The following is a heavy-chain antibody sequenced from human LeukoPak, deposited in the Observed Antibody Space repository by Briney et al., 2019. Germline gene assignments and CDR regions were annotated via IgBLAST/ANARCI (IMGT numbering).Heavy chain of an antibody. V-gene: IGHV3-7*01. D-gene: IGHD6-19*01. Sequence: QTGGSLRLSCAASGFTFSSYWMSWVRQAPGKGLEWVANIRQDGSERYYVVSVKGRFTISRDNAKNSLYLQMDSLRAEDTAVYYCARDLGKAGGYSSAFDYWGQGTLVTVSS. J-gene: IGHJ4*02. CDR3: ARDLGKAGGYSSAFDY. CDR2: IRQDGSER. CDR1: GFTFSSYW.